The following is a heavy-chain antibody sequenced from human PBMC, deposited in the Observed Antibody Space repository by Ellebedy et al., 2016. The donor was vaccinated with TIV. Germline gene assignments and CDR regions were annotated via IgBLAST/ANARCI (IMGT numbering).Heavy chain of an antibody. V-gene: IGHV1-18*01. Sequence: ASVKVSCKASGYTFTSYGISWVRQAPGQGLEWMGWISAYNGNTNYAQKLQGRVTMTTDTSTSTAYMELRSPRSDDTAMYYCARGSVITFGGVIVPRDYWGQGTLVSVSS. CDR1: GYTFTSYG. CDR2: ISAYNGNT. J-gene: IGHJ4*02. CDR3: ARGSVITFGGVIVPRDY. D-gene: IGHD3-16*02.